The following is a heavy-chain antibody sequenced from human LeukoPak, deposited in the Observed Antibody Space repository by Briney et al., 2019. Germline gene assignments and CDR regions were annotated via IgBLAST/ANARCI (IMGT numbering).Heavy chain of an antibody. V-gene: IGHV4-59*01. CDR1: GGSISSYY. Sequence: PSETLSLTCTVSGGSISSYYWSWIRQPPAKGLEWIGYIYYSGSTNYNPSLKSRVTISVDTSKNQFSLKLSSVTAADTAVYYCARDAGEGFDYWGQGTLVTVSS. CDR3: ARDAGEGFDY. J-gene: IGHJ4*02. CDR2: IYYSGST.